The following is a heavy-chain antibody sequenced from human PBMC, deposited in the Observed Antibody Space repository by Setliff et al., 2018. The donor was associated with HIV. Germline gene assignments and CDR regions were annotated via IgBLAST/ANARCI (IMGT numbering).Heavy chain of an antibody. CDR1: GSSFNNYW. J-gene: IGHJ4*02. CDR2: LYFGDSDP. CDR3: ARGRGGYFGGGRYYNLPYFDS. V-gene: IGHV5-51*01. D-gene: IGHD2-15*01. Sequence: GESLKISCKTSGSSFNNYWVGWVRQMPGKGVEWLGNLYFGDSDPKYNPPFEGQVTISADKSIKTAFLQWRSLKTSDTAIYYCARGRGGYFGGGRYYNLPYFDSWGQGTLVTVSS.